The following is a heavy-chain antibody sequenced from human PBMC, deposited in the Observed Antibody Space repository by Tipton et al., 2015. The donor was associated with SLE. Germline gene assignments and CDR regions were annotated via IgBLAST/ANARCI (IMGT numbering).Heavy chain of an antibody. CDR1: GGSISSHS. CDR2: IYYSGST. D-gene: IGHD4-17*01. J-gene: IGHJ4*02. V-gene: IGHV4-59*11. CDR3: ARVDSTVTTGLDY. Sequence: PGLVKPSVTLSLTCTVSGGSISSHSWSWIRQPPGKGLEWIGYIYYSGSTNYSPSLKSRVTISVDTSKNQFSLKLSSVTAADTAVYYCARVDSTVTTGLDYWGQGTLVTVSS.